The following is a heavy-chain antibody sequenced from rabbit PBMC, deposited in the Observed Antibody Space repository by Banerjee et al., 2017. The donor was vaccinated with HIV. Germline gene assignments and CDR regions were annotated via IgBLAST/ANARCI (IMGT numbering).Heavy chain of an antibody. J-gene: IGHJ4*01. V-gene: IGHV1S45*01. CDR2: IYTSSDGS. D-gene: IGHD1-1*01. Sequence: QEQLVESGGGLVQPEGSLTLTCTASGFSFSSKYYMCWVRQAPGKGLEWIACIYTSSDGSYYASWAKGRFTISKTSSTTVTLQMTSLTAADTATYFCARSDHGNNGLDLWGPGTLVTVS. CDR1: GFSFSSKYY. CDR3: ARSDHGNNGLDL.